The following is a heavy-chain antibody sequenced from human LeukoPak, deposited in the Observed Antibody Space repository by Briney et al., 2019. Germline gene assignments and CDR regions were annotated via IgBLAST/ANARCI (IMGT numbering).Heavy chain of an antibody. J-gene: IGHJ6*02. D-gene: IGHD3-9*01. CDR3: ARGPRVRYFDWLYTPDYYYYGMDV. Sequence: GASVKVSCKASGYTFTSYDINWVRQATGQGLEWMGWMNPNSGKTGYAQKFQGRVTMTRNTSISTAYMELSSLRSEDTAVYYCARGPRVRYFDWLYTPDYYYYGMDVWGQGTTVTVSS. V-gene: IGHV1-8*01. CDR2: MNPNSGKT. CDR1: GYTFTSYD.